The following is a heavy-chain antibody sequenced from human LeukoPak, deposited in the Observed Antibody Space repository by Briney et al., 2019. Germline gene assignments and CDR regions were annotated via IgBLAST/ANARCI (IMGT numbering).Heavy chain of an antibody. CDR3: ARRWYYYDSSGYMEYYFDN. CDR2: IYYSGST. J-gene: IGHJ4*02. CDR1: GGSISSYY. V-gene: IGHV4-59*08. Sequence: PSETLSLTCTVSGGSISSYYWSWIRQPPGKGLEWIGYIYYSGSTTYNPSLKSRVTISVDTSKNQFSLKLTSVTGAGTAVYYCARRWYYYDSSGYMEYYFDNWGQGTLGTVSS. D-gene: IGHD3-22*01.